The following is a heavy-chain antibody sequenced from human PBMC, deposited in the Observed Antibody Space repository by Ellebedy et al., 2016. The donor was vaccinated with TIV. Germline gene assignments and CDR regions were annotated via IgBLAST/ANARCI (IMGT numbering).Heavy chain of an antibody. CDR1: GFTFSSYA. D-gene: IGHD1-26*01. V-gene: IGHV3-64*04. Sequence: GESLKISXSASGFTFSSYAMHWVRQAPGKGLEYVSAISSNGGSTYYADSVKGRFTISRDNSKNTLYLQMNSLRAEDTAVYYCSTGSYFGRGAWGQGTQVLVSS. J-gene: IGHJ5*02. CDR2: ISSNGGST. CDR3: STGSYFGRGA.